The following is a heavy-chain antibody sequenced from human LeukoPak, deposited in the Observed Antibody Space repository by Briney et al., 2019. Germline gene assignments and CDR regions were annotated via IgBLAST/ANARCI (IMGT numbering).Heavy chain of an antibody. CDR3: ARSVVPAAHASFDY. V-gene: IGHV1-69*01. D-gene: IGHD2-2*01. CDR2: IIPIFGTA. CDR1: GGTFSSYA. J-gene: IGHJ4*02. Sequence: SVKVSCKASGGTFSSYAISWVRQAPGQGLEWMGGIIPIFGTANYAQKFQGRVTITADEPTSTAYMELSSLRSEDTAVYYCARSVVPAAHASFDYWGQGTLVTVSS.